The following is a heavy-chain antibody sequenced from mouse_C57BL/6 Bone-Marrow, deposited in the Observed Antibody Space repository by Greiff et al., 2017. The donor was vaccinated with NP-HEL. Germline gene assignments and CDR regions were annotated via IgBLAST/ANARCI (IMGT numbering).Heavy chain of an antibody. D-gene: IGHD1-1*01. CDR2: ISSGGSYT. CDR3: ARRDYYGSPYFDV. Sequence: EVKLMESGGDLVKPGGSLKLSCAASGFTFSSYGMSWVRQTPDKRLEWVATISSGGSYTYYPDSVKGRFTISRDNAKNTLYLQRSSLKSEDTSMYYCARRDYYGSPYFDVWGTGTTVTVSS. J-gene: IGHJ1*03. CDR1: GFTFSSYG. V-gene: IGHV5-6*02.